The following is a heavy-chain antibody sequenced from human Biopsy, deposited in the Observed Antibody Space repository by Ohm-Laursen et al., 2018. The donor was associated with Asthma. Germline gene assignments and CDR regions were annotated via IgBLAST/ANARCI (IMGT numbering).Heavy chain of an antibody. V-gene: IGHV4-61*01. CDR1: GGSVSSGSYY. J-gene: IGHJ2*01. CDR3: ARAVSSSSYWYFGL. Sequence: TLSLTCTVSGGSVSSGSYYWSWIRQPPGKGLAWVSYISYSGSTDYNPSLKSRLTISMDTSKNQFSLKLSSVTAADTAVYYCARAVSSSSYWYFGLWGRGDLVTVSS. D-gene: IGHD6-6*01. CDR2: ISYSGST.